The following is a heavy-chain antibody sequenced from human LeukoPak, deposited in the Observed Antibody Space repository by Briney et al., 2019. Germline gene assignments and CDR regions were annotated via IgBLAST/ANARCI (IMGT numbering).Heavy chain of an antibody. D-gene: IGHD1-26*01. J-gene: IGHJ5*02. Sequence: KPSETLSLTCTVSGGSISSSSYYWGLIRQPPGKGLEWIGSIYYSGSTYYNPSLKSRVTISVDTSKNQFSLKLSSVTAADTAVYYCARQSWVPRDGGNWFDPWGQGTLVTVSS. V-gene: IGHV4-39*01. CDR2: IYYSGST. CDR3: ARQSWVPRDGGNWFDP. CDR1: GGSISSSSYY.